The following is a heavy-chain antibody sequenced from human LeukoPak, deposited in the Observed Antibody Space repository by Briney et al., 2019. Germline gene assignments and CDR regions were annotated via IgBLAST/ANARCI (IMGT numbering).Heavy chain of an antibody. Sequence: GASVKVSCKASGYTFTGYFMHWVRQAPGQGLEWMGIINPSGNTNYAQTFQGRVTMTRDTSTSTVYMELSSLRSEDSAVYYCARSHYYDSSGHDYWGQGTLVTVSS. CDR1: GYTFTGYF. V-gene: IGHV1-46*01. CDR2: INPSGNT. CDR3: ARSHYYDSSGHDY. J-gene: IGHJ4*02. D-gene: IGHD3-22*01.